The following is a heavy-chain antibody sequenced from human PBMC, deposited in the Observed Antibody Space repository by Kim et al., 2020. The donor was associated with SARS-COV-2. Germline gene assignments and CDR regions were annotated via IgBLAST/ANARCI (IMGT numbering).Heavy chain of an antibody. Sequence: GGSLRLSCAASGFTFSSYAMHWVRQAPGKGLEWVAVISYDGSNKYYADSVKGRFTISRDNSKNTLYLQMNSLRAEDTAVYYCAREAAAIPSGWFDPWGQGTLVTVSS. D-gene: IGHD2-2*01. CDR3: AREAAAIPSGWFDP. CDR2: ISYDGSNK. J-gene: IGHJ5*02. CDR1: GFTFSSYA. V-gene: IGHV3-30-3*01.